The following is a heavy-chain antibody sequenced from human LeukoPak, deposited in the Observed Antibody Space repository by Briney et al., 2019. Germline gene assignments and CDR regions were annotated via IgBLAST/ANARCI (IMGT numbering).Heavy chain of an antibody. J-gene: IGHJ5*02. CDR2: IYYSGST. CDR3: ARVIGGYYYGSGSVRWFDP. D-gene: IGHD3-10*01. V-gene: IGHV4-59*01. Sequence: PSETLSLTCTVSGGSISSYYWSWIRQPPGKGLEWIGYIYYSGSTNYNPSLKSRVTISVDTSKNQFSLKLSSVTAADTAVYYCARVIGGYYYGSGSVRWFDPWGQGTLVTVSS. CDR1: GGSISSYY.